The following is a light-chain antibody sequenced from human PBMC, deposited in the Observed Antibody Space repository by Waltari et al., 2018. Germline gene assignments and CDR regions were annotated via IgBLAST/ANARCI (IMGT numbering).Light chain of an antibody. J-gene: IGLJ2*01. CDR1: GSDVGGYDY. Sequence: QSALTQPAYVSGSPGQALIISCPGTGSDVGGYDYASWYQQYPGKAPRLIIYDVYNRPSGVSNRFSGSKSDNTASLTISGLQAEDESVYYCSSYTSSGVVFGGGTKLTVL. CDR2: DVY. V-gene: IGLV2-14*01. CDR3: SSYTSSGVV.